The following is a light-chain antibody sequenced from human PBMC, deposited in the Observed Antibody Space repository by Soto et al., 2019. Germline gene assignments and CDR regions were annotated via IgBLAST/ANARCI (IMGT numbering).Light chain of an antibody. CDR2: KVD. CDR1: SSDLAGFNY. J-gene: IGLJ3*02. Sequence: QSALTQPASVSGSPGQSITIPCTGRSSDLAGFNYVSWYQQHPGKAPKLIFYKVDNRPSGVSDRFSASKSGNTASLTISGLQAEDEAHYYCSSYTTSPSPQWVFAGGTKVTVL. CDR3: SSYTTSPSPQWV. V-gene: IGLV2-14*01.